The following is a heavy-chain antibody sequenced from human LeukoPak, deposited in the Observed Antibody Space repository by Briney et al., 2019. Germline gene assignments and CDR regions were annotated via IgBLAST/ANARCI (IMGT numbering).Heavy chain of an antibody. V-gene: IGHV1-18*01. CDR2: ISAYNGNT. J-gene: IGHJ6*03. CDR1: GYTFTSYG. D-gene: IGHD6-19*01. CDR3: ARGAVAEGDYYYYYMDV. Sequence: ASVKVSSKASGYTFTSYGISWVRQAPGQGLEWMGWISAYNGNTNYAQKLQGRVTMTTDTSTSTAYMELRSLRSDDTAVYYCARGAVAEGDYYYYYMDVWAKATTVTVPS.